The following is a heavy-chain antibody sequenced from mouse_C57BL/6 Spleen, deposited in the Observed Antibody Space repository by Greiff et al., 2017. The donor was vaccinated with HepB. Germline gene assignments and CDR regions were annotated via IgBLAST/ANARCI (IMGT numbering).Heavy chain of an antibody. D-gene: IGHD1-1*01. Sequence: EVQLVESGGGLVKPGGSLKLSCAASGFTFSDYGMHWVRQAPEKGLEWVAYISSGSSTIYYADTVKGRFTISRDNAKNTLFLQMTSLRSEDTAMYYCARPLYGSSYEGWLPFAYWGKGTLVTVSA. CDR3: ARPLYGSSYEGWLPFAY. J-gene: IGHJ3*01. CDR2: ISSGSSTI. V-gene: IGHV5-17*01. CDR1: GFTFSDYG.